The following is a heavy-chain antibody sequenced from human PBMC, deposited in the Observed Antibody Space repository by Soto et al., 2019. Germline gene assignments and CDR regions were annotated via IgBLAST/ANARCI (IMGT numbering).Heavy chain of an antibody. CDR2: FAPEAGET. Sequence: ASVKGSCKASGYALSELSMDWVGQAHGKGLQWMGGFAPEAGETIYAQKFQGRVTMTEDTSTDTAYMERSILISRDTAVYYCATVPHCSGGSCYPYLEYWGQGTMVTVSS. CDR1: GYALSELS. D-gene: IGHD2-15*01. CDR3: ATVPHCSGGSCYPYLEY. V-gene: IGHV1-24*01. J-gene: IGHJ4*02.